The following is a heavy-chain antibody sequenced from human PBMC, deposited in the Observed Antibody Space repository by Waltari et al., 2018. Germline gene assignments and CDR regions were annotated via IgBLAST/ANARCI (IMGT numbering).Heavy chain of an antibody. CDR2: ITSTSNDI. CDR1: GFPFSNYI. J-gene: IGHJ4*02. D-gene: IGHD2-15*01. V-gene: IGHV3-48*01. CDR3: AKGWNFDS. Sequence: EVQLVESGGGLVQPGGSLRLSCAASGFPFSNYIMSWARQSPGKGLEWVAYITSTSNDIHYPDSVRGRFTVSRDNAKNSLYLRMDSLRAEDTAVYYCAKGWNFDSWGQGTLVTVSS.